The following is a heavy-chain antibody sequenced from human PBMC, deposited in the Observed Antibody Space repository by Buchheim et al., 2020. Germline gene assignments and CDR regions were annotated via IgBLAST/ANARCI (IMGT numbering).Heavy chain of an antibody. J-gene: IGHJ5*02. CDR2: IFYSGTT. Sequence: QLQESGPGLVKPSESLSLTCTVSGASISTSRYYWGWIRQPPGKGLEWLGSIFYSGTTNYNPSLKSRLTISADTSKNQFSLRLTSVTAADTAVYYCARHQGYSTVSLRRFDPWGQGTL. D-gene: IGHD2-8*02. V-gene: IGHV4-39*01. CDR3: ARHQGYSTVSLRRFDP. CDR1: GASISTSRYY.